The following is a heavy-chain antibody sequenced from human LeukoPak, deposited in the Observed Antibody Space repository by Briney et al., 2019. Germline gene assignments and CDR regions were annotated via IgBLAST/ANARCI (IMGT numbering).Heavy chain of an antibody. CDR2: IIPILGIA. Sequence: GASVKVSCKASGGTFSSYTISWVRQAPGQGLEWMGRIIPILGIANYAQKFQGRVTITTDESTSTAYVELSSLRSEDTAVYYCARAVTSYYYYMDVWGKGTTVTVSS. D-gene: IGHD2-21*02. CDR1: GGTFSSYT. V-gene: IGHV1-69*16. J-gene: IGHJ6*03. CDR3: ARAVTSYYYYMDV.